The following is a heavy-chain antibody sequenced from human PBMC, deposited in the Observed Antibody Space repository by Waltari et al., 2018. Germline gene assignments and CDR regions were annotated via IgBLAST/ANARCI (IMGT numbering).Heavy chain of an antibody. V-gene: IGHV4-39*07. CDR2: IYYSGST. Sequence: QLQLQESGPGLVKPSETLSLTCTVSGGSISSSSYYWGWIRQPPGKGLAWIGSIYYSGSTYYNPSLKSRVTISVDTSKNQFSLKLSSVTAADTAVYYCARGPNGRITMVRGVINYYYYMDVWGKGTTVTISS. J-gene: IGHJ6*03. CDR1: GGSISSSSYY. D-gene: IGHD3-10*01. CDR3: ARGPNGRITMVRGVINYYYYMDV.